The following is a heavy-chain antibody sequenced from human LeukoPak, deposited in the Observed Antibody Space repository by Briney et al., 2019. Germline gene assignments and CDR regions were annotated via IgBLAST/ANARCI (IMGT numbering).Heavy chain of an antibody. J-gene: IGHJ4*02. CDR2: INPNSGGT. CDR3: ARLYCSSTSCHPDY. D-gene: IGHD2-2*01. Sequence: ASVKVSCKASGYTFTGYYMHWVRQAPGHGLEWMGWINPNSGGTNYAQKFQGRVTMTRDTSISTAYMELSSLRSDDTAVYYCARLYCSSTSCHPDYWGQGTLVTVSS. V-gene: IGHV1-2*02. CDR1: GYTFTGYY.